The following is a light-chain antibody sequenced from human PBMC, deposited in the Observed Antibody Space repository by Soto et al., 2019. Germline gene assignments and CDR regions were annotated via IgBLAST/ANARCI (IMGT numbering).Light chain of an antibody. CDR3: AAGDDSLNGWV. V-gene: IGLV1-44*01. J-gene: IGLJ3*02. Sequence: QSVLTQPPSASGSPGQRVTISCSGSSSNIGGETVNWYQQVPGTAPKLLIYGKTQRPSGVPDRFSGSKSGTSVSLAISGLQSEDEADYYCAAGDDSLNGWVFGGGTKLTVL. CDR1: SSNIGGET. CDR2: GKT.